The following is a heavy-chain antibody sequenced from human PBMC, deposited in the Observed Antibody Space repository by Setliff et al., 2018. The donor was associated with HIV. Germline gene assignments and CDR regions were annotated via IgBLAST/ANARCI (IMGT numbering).Heavy chain of an antibody. D-gene: IGHD4-17*01. CDR2: ISGYNGNT. CDR3: ARATVTTVRAFDI. CDR1: GYTFINYG. Sequence: ASVKVSCKASGYTFINYGVTWVRQAPGQGLEWMGWISGYNGNTNYAQKFQGRVTMTTDTSTSTVYMELSSLRSEDTAVYYCARATVTTVRAFDIWGQGTMVTVSS. V-gene: IGHV1-18*01. J-gene: IGHJ3*02.